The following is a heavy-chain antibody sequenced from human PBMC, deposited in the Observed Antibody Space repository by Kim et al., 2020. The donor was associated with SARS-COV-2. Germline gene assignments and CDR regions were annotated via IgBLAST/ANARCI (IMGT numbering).Heavy chain of an antibody. J-gene: IGHJ4*02. D-gene: IGHD3-16*01. CDR1: GGSISSGGYY. CDR3: GSRLRLGEYFDY. CDR2: IYYSGST. V-gene: IGHV4-31*03. Sequence: SETLSLTCTVSGGSISSGGYYWSWIRQHPGKGLDWIGYIYYSGSTYYNPSLKGRVTISVDTSKNQFSLKLSSVTAADTAVYYCGSRLRLGEYFDYWGQGTLVTVSS.